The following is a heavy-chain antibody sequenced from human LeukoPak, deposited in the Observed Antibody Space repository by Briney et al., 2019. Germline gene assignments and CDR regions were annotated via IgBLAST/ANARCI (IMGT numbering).Heavy chain of an antibody. CDR2: IYYSGST. D-gene: IGHD1/OR15-1a*01. CDR1: GGSISSYY. CDR3: TREAGNTQYFDY. Sequence: SETLSLTCTVSGGSISSYYWSWIRQPPGKGLEWIGYIYYSGSTNYNPSLKSRVTISVDTSKNQFSLKLSSVTAADTAMYYCTREAGNTQYFDYWGQGTLVTVSS. J-gene: IGHJ4*02. V-gene: IGHV4-59*12.